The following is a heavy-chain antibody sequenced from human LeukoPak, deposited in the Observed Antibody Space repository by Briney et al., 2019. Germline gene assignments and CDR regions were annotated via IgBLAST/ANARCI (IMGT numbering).Heavy chain of an antibody. V-gene: IGHV4-59*12. D-gene: IGHD3-22*01. Sequence: PSETLSLTCTVSGGSISSYYWSWIRQPPGKGLEWIGYIYYSGSTNYNPSLKSRVTISVDTSKNQFSLKLSSVTAADTAVYYCARDRSGYYDYWGQGTLVTVCS. CDR3: ARDRSGYYDY. CDR2: IYYSGST. CDR1: GGSISSYY. J-gene: IGHJ4*02.